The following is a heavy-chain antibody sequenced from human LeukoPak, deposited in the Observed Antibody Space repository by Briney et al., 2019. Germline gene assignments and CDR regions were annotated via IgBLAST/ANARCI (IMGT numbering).Heavy chain of an antibody. Sequence: GGSLTLSCAASGFSFNTYWMSGVRQAPGKGLEWVANTKPDGSEKYYVDSVRGRFTISRDNAKSLLFLQMSNLRAEDTAIYYCATDGYHSARDSWGQGTLVTVSS. CDR2: TKPDGSEK. J-gene: IGHJ4*02. D-gene: IGHD2-2*03. CDR3: ATDGYHSARDS. V-gene: IGHV3-7*01. CDR1: GFSFNTYW.